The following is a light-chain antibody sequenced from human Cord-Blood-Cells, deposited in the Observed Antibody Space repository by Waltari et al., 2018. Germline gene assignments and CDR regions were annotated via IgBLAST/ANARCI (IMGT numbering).Light chain of an antibody. CDR1: QDISNY. Sequence: DIQMTQSPSSLSASVGARVTITCQASQDISNYLNWYQQKPGKAPKLLIYDASNLETGVPSRVSGSVSGTDFTFTISSLQPEDIATYYCQQYDNLPITFGQGTRLEIK. J-gene: IGKJ5*01. CDR3: QQYDNLPIT. CDR2: DAS. V-gene: IGKV1-33*01.